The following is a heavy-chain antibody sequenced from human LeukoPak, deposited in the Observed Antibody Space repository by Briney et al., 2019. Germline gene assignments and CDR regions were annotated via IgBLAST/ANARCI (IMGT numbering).Heavy chain of an antibody. V-gene: IGHV4-59*08. J-gene: IGHJ4*02. CDR1: GGSISSYY. CDR3: AGGAVAATYFDY. Sequence: SETLSLTCTVSGGSISSYYWSWVRQPPGKGLEWIGYIYYSGSTNYNPSLKSRVTISVDTSKNQFSLKLSSVTAADTAVYYCAGGAVAATYFDYWGQGTLVTVSS. D-gene: IGHD6-19*01. CDR2: IYYSGST.